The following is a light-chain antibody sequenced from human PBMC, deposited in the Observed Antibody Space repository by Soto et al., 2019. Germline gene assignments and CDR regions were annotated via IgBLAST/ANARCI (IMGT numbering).Light chain of an antibody. Sequence: QSALTQPASVSGAPGQSITISCTGTNSDVNYVSWHQQHPGKAPKLMIYEVINRSSGVSTSFSGSKSRNTASLTISGLQAEDEADYYCSSSTSSNAFVFGTGTKVTVL. V-gene: IGLV2-14*01. CDR1: NSDVNY. CDR2: EVI. CDR3: SSSTSSNAFV. J-gene: IGLJ1*01.